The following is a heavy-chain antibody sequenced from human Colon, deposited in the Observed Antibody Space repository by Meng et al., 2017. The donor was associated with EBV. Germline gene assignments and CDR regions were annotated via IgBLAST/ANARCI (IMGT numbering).Heavy chain of an antibody. CDR3: ARVSSGWDYFDY. V-gene: IGHV4-31*03. CDR1: GGSVSSGGYY. CDR2: IYYSGST. D-gene: IGHD6-19*01. J-gene: IGHJ4*02. Sequence: QVQLQESGPGLVKPSQTLSLTCTVSGGSVSSGGYYWTWIRQHPGKGLEWLGHIYYSGSTFYNPSLKRRVIISIDTSKNQFSLNLRSVTAADTAVYYCARVSSGWDYFDYWGQGPLVTVAS.